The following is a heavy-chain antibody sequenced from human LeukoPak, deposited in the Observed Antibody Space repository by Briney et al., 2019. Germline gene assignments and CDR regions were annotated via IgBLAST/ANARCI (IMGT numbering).Heavy chain of an antibody. CDR2: MNPNSGNT. V-gene: IGHV1-8*03. Sequence: GASVKVSCKASGYTFTSYDINWVRQATGQGLEWMGWMNPNSGNTGYAQKFQGRVTITRNTSISTAYMELSSLRSEDTAVYYCAVFGVVTLWDNWFDPWGQGTLVTVSS. D-gene: IGHD3-3*01. CDR1: GYTFTSYD. CDR3: AVFGVVTLWDNWFDP. J-gene: IGHJ5*02.